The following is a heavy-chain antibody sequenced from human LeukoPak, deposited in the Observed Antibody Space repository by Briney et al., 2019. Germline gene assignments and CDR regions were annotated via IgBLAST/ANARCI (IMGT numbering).Heavy chain of an antibody. Sequence: RAGSRTLSWAVAGFSFGNYYMRWVSLAARKWPEWLSSIGSSSSPTSYADSVRGRFTISRDNVEKSLVLQMDSLRAEDTAVYYCVRAFPPQTAEQICDYWGQGSLVTVSS. D-gene: IGHD1/OR15-1a*01. J-gene: IGHJ4*02. V-gene: IGHV3-48*01. CDR3: VRAFPPQTAEQICDY. CDR1: GFSFGNYY. CDR2: IGSSSSPT.